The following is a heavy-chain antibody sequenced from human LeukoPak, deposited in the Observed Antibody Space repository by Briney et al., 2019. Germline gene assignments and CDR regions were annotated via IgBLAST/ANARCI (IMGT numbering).Heavy chain of an antibody. J-gene: IGHJ4*02. CDR3: AKETVTTCRGAFCYPFDC. D-gene: IGHD2-15*01. CDR2: ISDTGNT. Sequence: GGSLRLSCAASGFTLIRYAMSWVRQAPGEGLEWVSAISDTGNTYHAVSGKGRFTIPRDKSKRTLFLQMNRLRPEDAAVYYCAKETVTTCRGAFCYPFDCWGLGTLVTVSS. CDR1: GFTLIRYA. V-gene: IGHV3-23*01.